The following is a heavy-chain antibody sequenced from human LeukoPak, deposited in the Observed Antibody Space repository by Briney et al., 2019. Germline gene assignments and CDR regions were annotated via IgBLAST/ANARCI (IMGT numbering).Heavy chain of an antibody. CDR2: IYYSGST. Sequence: SETLSLTCTVSGGSISSYYWSWIRQPPGKGLEWIGYIYYSGSTNYNPSLKSRVTMSVDTSKNQVSLKVNSVTAADTAVYFCARQPPDTASFDYWGQGTLVTVSS. CDR3: ARQPPDTASFDY. CDR1: GGSISSYY. V-gene: IGHV4-59*01. D-gene: IGHD3-22*01. J-gene: IGHJ4*02.